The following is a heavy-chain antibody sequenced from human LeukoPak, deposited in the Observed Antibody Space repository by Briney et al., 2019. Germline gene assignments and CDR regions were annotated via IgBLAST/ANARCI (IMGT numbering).Heavy chain of an antibody. D-gene: IGHD6-19*01. J-gene: IGHJ6*03. Sequence: SQTLSLACAISGDSVSTNTAAWNWIRQSPSRGLEWLGRTYYRSKWYNDYAVSVKSRISINPDTSKNQFSLQLNSVTPEDTAVYYCARDIVGGWSYYYYYMDVWGKGTTVTVSS. CDR3: ARDIVGGWSYYYYYMDV. CDR1: GDSVSTNTAA. V-gene: IGHV6-1*01. CDR2: TYYRSKWYN.